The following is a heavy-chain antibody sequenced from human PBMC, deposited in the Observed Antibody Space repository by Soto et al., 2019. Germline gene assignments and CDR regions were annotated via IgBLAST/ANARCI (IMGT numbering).Heavy chain of an antibody. Sequence: QMQLVQSGPEVKKPGTSVKVACKASGFTFTRSAVQWVRQARGQRLEWIGWIVVGSGNTIYAQKFQERVTITRDMSTSTVYMEVSSLRSVDTAVYYCAAQGAIRGYYYGLDVWGQGTTVTVSS. D-gene: IGHD2-2*02. CDR3: AAQGAIRGYYYGLDV. V-gene: IGHV1-58*01. CDR1: GFTFTRSA. CDR2: IVVGSGNT. J-gene: IGHJ6*02.